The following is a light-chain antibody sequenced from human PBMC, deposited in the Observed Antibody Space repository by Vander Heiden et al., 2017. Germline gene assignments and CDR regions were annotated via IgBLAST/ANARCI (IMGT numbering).Light chain of an antibody. V-gene: IGKV3-11*01. CDR1: QSVSNY. CDR2: ETS. J-gene: IGKJ4*01. CDR3: QHLTNWPPLLT. Sequence: IVLTQSPATLSLSPGERAALSCRASQSVSNYLAWYQQKPCQAPRLLIVETSNRAPGIPARFSGSGSGTDVTLTISSLEPEDFAVYYCQHLTNWPPLLTFGGGTRVEIK.